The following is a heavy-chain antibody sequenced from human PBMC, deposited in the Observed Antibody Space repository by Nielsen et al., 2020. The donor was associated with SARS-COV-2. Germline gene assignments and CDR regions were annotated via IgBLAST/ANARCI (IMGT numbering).Heavy chain of an antibody. CDR3: ARERYYYDSSGYPYYYYYGMDV. CDR2: IYHSGST. D-gene: IGHD3-22*01. V-gene: IGHV4-59*12. Sequence: SETLSLTCTVFGGSIGSYYWGWIRQPPGKGLEWIGEIYHSGSTNYNPSLKSRVTISVDKSKNQFSLKLSSVTAADTAVYYCARERYYYDSSGYPYYYYYGMDVWGQGTTVTVSS. J-gene: IGHJ6*02. CDR1: GGSIGSYY.